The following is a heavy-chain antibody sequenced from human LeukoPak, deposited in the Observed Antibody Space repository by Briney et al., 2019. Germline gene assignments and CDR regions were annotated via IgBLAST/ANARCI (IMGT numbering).Heavy chain of an antibody. J-gene: IGHJ6*03. CDR1: GYSISSGYY. D-gene: IGHD6-19*01. CDR2: INHSGST. CDR3: ARRRYSSGWGGYYYYYMDV. V-gene: IGHV4-38-2*02. Sequence: PSETLSLTCTVSGYSISSGYYWGWIRQPPGKGLEWIGEINHSGSTNYNPSLKSRVTISLDTSKNQFSLKVSSVTAADTAVYYCARRRYSSGWGGYYYYYMDVWGKGTTVTISS.